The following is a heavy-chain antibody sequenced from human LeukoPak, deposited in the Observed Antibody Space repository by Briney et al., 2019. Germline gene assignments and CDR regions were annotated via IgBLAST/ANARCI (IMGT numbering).Heavy chain of an antibody. D-gene: IGHD4-23*01. V-gene: IGHV3-74*01. J-gene: IGHJ4*02. CDR2: INSDESST. CDR1: GIAFSSYW. Sequence: GGSLRLSCAASGIAFSSYWMHWVRQAPGKGLVWVSRINSDESSTSYADSVKGRFTISRDNAKNTLYLQMNSLRAEDTAVYYCSRGLRYGGDRYFDYWGQGTLVTVSS. CDR3: SRGLRYGGDRYFDY.